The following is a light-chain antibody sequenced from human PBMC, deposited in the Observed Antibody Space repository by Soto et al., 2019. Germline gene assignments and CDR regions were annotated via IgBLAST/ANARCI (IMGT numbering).Light chain of an antibody. J-gene: IGKJ4*01. V-gene: IGKV3-20*01. CDR1: QSIDSSY. Sequence: EFMLSQSPGTLSLSHGERATLSCRASQSIDSSYLAWYQQKPGQAPRLLIYGASSRATDIPDRFSGSGSGTDFTLTISKLEPEDFAVYYCQQFGGSPTFGGGTKVDI. CDR3: QQFGGSPT. CDR2: GAS.